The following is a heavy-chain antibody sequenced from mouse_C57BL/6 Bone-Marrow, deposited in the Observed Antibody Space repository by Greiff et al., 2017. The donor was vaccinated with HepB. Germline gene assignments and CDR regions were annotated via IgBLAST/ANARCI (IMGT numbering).Heavy chain of an antibody. CDR3: ASYYYGSSYVGWYFDV. Sequence: LVESGAELVRPGASVKLSCKASGYTFTDYYINWVKQRPGQGLEWIARIYPGSGNTYYNEKFKGKATLTAEKSSSTAYMQLSSLTSEDSAVYFCASYYYGSSYVGWYFDVWGTGTTVTVSS. V-gene: IGHV1-76*01. CDR1: GYTFTDYY. D-gene: IGHD1-1*01. J-gene: IGHJ1*03. CDR2: IYPGSGNT.